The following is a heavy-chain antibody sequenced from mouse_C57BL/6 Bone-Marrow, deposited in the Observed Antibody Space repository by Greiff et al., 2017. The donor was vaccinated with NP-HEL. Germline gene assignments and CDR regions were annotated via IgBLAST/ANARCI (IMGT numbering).Heavy chain of an antibody. CDR1: GYAFSSSW. Sequence: QLQQSGPELVKPGASVKISCTASGYAFSSSWMNWVKQRPGKGLEWIGRIYPGDGDTNYNGKFKGKATLTADKSSSTAYMQLSSLTSEDSAVYFCAKFITTGFYAMDYWGQGTSVTVSS. J-gene: IGHJ4*01. CDR2: IYPGDGDT. CDR3: AKFITTGFYAMDY. D-gene: IGHD1-1*01. V-gene: IGHV1-82*01.